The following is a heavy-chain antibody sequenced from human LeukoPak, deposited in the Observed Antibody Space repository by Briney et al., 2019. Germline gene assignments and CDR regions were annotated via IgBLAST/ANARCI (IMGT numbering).Heavy chain of an antibody. J-gene: IGHJ4*02. V-gene: IGHV3-23*01. CDR3: MSPMTTVPSRDY. CDR2: IGGSGGST. CDR1: GFTFSSYG. Sequence: GGSLRLSCAASGFTFSSYGMSWVRQAPGKGLEWVSAIGGSGGSTYYADSVKGRFTISRDDSKNTAYLQMNSLKTEDTAVYYCMSPMTTVPSRDYWGQGTLVTVSS. D-gene: IGHD4-17*01.